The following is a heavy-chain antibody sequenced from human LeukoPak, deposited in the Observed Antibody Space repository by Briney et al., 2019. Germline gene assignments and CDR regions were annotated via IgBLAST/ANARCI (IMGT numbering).Heavy chain of an antibody. V-gene: IGHV3-30-3*01. D-gene: IGHD3-10*01. CDR1: GFTFSNYA. J-gene: IGHJ4*02. CDR2: ISNDGSRQ. Sequence: GGSLRLSCAATGFTFSNYAIHWGRQAPGKGLEWVAFISNDGSRQHYADSLKGRFTISRDNSKNTLNLQMNSLRAEDTAVYYCVKDRTGTYTLDYWGQGTLVSVSS. CDR3: VKDRTGTYTLDY.